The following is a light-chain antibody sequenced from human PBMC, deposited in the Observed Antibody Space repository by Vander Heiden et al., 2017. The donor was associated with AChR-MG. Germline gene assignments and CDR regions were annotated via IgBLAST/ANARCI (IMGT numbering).Light chain of an antibody. Sequence: QTVVTPEPSLPVSPGGTVTLPCASSTGAVTSGYYPNWFQQKPGQAPRPLIFSTSNKHSGTPARFSGSLLGDKAALTLSGVQPEDESEYDCLLYYGGAWVFGGGTKLTVL. V-gene: IGLV7-43*01. J-gene: IGLJ3*02. CDR2: STS. CDR3: LLYYGGAWV. CDR1: TGAVTSGYY.